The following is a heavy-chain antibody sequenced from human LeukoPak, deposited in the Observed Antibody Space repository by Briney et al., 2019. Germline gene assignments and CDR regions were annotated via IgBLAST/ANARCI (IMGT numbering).Heavy chain of an antibody. Sequence: ASVKVSCKASGGTFTNLAISWVRQAPGQGLEWMGRIIPTTGLANYAQEFQGRVTITADKSTSTSYMELSSLRSEDTAVYYCARAPPRLDGYILYYWGQGTLVTVSS. CDR2: IIPTTGLA. CDR1: GGTFTNLA. D-gene: IGHD5-24*01. J-gene: IGHJ4*02. V-gene: IGHV1-69*04. CDR3: ARAPPRLDGYILYY.